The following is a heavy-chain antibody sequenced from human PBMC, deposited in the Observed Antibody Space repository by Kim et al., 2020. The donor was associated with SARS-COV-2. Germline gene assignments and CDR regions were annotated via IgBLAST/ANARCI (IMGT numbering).Heavy chain of an antibody. CDR1: GGSINSYY. V-gene: IGHV4-59*13. CDR3: ARFGSGSYVVFQH. CDR2: IYYSGST. Sequence: SETLSLTCTVSGGSINSYYWTWIRQPPGKGLEWIGYIYYSGSTNDNPSLKSRVTMSVDTAKNQFSLNLTSVTAADTAVYYCARFGSGSYVVFQHWGQGTLVIVSS. J-gene: IGHJ1*01. D-gene: IGHD3-10*01.